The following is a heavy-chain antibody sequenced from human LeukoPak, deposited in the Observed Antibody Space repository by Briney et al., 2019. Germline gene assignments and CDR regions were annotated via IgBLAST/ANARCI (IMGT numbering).Heavy chain of an antibody. CDR3: ARAYGGKDFDY. D-gene: IGHD4-23*01. Sequence: GSSVKVSCKASGGTVSSYAISWVRQAPGQGLEWMGGIIPIFGTANYAQEFQGRVTITADESTSTAYMELSSLRSEDTAVYYCARAYGGKDFDYWGQGTLVTVSS. CDR1: GGTVSSYA. CDR2: IIPIFGTA. V-gene: IGHV1-69*01. J-gene: IGHJ4*02.